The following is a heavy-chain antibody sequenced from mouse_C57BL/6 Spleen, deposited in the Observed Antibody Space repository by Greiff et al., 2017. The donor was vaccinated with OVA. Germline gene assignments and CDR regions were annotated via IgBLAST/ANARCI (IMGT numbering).Heavy chain of an antibody. CDR3: ARSGSGYDYAMDY. CDR2: IYPRSGNT. J-gene: IGHJ4*01. D-gene: IGHD3-2*02. Sequence: QVQLQQSGAELARPGASVKLSCKASGYTFTSYGISWVKQRTGQGLEWIGEIYPRSGNTYYNEKFKGKATLTADKSSSTAYMELRSLTSEDSAVYFCARSGSGYDYAMDYWGQGTSVTVSS. V-gene: IGHV1-81*01. CDR1: GYTFTSYG.